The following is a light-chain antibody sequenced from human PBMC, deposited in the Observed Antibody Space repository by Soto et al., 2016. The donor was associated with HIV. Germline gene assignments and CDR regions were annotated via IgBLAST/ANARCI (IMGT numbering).Light chain of an antibody. V-gene: IGKV1-17*01. CDR1: QDISHY. J-gene: IGKJ1*01. CDR3: LQHNSYRWT. Sequence: DIQMTQSPSSLSASVGDRVTITCQASQDISHYLNWYQQKPGKAPQRLICAASSLQSGVPSRFSGSGSGTEFTLTISSLQREDFATYYCLQHNSYRWTFGQGTKVEIK. CDR2: AAS.